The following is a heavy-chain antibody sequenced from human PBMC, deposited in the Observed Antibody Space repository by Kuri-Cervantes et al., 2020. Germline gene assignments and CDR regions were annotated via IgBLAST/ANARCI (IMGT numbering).Heavy chain of an antibody. J-gene: IGHJ5*02. CDR1: GGTFSSYA. V-gene: IGHV1-2*02. CDR3: TRGAEWDQNNWFDP. CDR2: ISPNSGAT. D-gene: IGHD1-26*01. Sequence: ASVKVFCKASGGTFSSYAISWVRQAPGQGLEWLGWISPNSGATNYAQKFRGRVIMTRDTSISTVYMELRRLRSDDTAVYYCTRGAEWDQNNWFDPWGQGTLVTVSS.